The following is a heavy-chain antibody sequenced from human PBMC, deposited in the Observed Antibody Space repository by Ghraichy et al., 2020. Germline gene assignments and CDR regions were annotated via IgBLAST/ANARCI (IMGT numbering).Heavy chain of an antibody. CDR1: GFTVSGSY. V-gene: IGHV3-66*01. D-gene: IGHD5-18*01. CDR3: AKDRAYTYGYAWYFED. Sequence: GGSLRLSCAATGFTVSGSYTSWVRQAPGKGLEWISVIYSAGTTYYADSVKGRFTISRDNSKNTLYLQMNSLRVEDTAVYYCAKDRAYTYGYAWYFEDWGQGTLVTVSS. J-gene: IGHJ4*02. CDR2: IYSAGTT.